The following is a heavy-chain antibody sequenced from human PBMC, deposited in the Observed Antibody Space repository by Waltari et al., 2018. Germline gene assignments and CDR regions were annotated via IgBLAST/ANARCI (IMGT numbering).Heavy chain of an antibody. J-gene: IGHJ6*02. D-gene: IGHD3-10*01. CDR3: ARDLFGYYDMDV. CDR2: ISSSSYT. Sequence: EVQLVESGGGLVQPGGFLSLSCTASGFTFRTYTMNWVRQAPGKGLEWVSSISSSSYTYYLDSVKGRFTVSRDNAKNTLYLLMNSLRAEDMAVYYCARDLFGYYDMDVWGQGTTVTVSS. V-gene: IGHV3-21*06. CDR1: GFTFRTYT.